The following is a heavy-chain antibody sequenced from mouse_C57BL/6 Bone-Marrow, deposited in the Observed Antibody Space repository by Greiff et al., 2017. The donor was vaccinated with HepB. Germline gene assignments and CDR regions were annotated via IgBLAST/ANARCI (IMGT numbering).Heavy chain of an antibody. J-gene: IGHJ3*01. CDR2: IYPRSGNT. V-gene: IGHV1-81*01. D-gene: IGHD2-4*01. CDR1: GYTFTSYG. CDR3: ARGMITRKVWFAY. Sequence: VQVVESGAELARPGASVKLSCKASGYTFTSYGISWVKQRTGQGLEWIGEIYPRSGNTYYNEKFKGKATLTADKSSSTAYMELRSLTSEDSAVYLCARGMITRKVWFAYWGQGTLVTVSA.